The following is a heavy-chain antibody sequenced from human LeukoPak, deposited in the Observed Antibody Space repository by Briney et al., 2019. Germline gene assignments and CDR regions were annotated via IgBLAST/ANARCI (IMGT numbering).Heavy chain of an antibody. CDR2: ISAYNGNT. CDR1: GYTFTSYG. J-gene: IGHJ4*02. Sequence: GASVKVSCKASGYTFTSYGISWVRQAPGQGLEWMGWISAYNGNTNYAQKLQGRVTMTTDTSTSTAYTELRSLRSDDTAVYYCARDLGSVLLWFGEPHSRQLDYWGQGTLVTVSS. D-gene: IGHD3-10*01. CDR3: ARDLGSVLLWFGEPHSRQLDY. V-gene: IGHV1-18*01.